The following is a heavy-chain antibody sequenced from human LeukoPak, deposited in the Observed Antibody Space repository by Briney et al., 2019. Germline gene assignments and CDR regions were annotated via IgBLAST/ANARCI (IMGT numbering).Heavy chain of an antibody. Sequence: PGGSLRLSCAASGFTFSSYAMSWIRQAPGKGLEWVSYISSSGSPIYYADSVKGRFTISRDNAKNSLYLQMNSLRAEDTAVYYCARDNKVWGDPAAFDIWGQGTMVTVSS. J-gene: IGHJ3*02. CDR2: ISSSGSPI. CDR1: GFTFSSYA. V-gene: IGHV3-11*01. CDR3: ARDNKVWGDPAAFDI. D-gene: IGHD3-16*01.